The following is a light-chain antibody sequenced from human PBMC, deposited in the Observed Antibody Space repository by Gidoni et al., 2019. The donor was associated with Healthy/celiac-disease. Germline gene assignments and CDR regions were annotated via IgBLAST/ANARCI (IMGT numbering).Light chain of an antibody. CDR2: DAS. CDR1: QSVSSY. CDR3: QQRSNWPLFT. V-gene: IGKV3-11*01. Sequence: EIVFTQSPATLSLSPGERATLSCRASQSVSSYLAWYQQKPDKAPRLLIYDASNRATGIPARFSGSSSGTDVTLTISSLEPEDCSGYYCQQRSNWPLFTFGPGTKVEIK. J-gene: IGKJ3*01.